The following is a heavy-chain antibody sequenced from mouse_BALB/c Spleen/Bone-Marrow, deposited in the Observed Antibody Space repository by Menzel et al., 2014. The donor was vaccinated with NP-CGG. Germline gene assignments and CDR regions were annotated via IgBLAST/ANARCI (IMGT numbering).Heavy chain of an antibody. CDR3: ASVYDYGRGYAMDY. CDR2: IYPGDGDT. D-gene: IGHD2-4*01. Sequence: VKLQESEAEVMRPGSSVNISCKASGYAFSNYGMNWVKQRPGQGLEWIGQIYPGDGDTNYNGKFKGRVTLTADKSSSTAYMQLSSLTSEDSAVYFCASVYDYGRGYAMDYWGQGTSVTVSS. J-gene: IGHJ4*01. CDR1: GYAFSNYG. V-gene: IGHV1-80*01.